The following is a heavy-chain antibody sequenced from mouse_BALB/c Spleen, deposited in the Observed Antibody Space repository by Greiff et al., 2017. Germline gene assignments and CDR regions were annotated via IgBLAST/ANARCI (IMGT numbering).Heavy chain of an antibody. Sequence: EVQVVESGPGLVKPSQSLSLTCSVTGYSITSGYYWNWIRQFPGNKLEWMGYISYDGSNNYNPSLKNRISITRDTSKNQFFLKLNSVTTEDTATYYCAREGSSSSSYWGQGTLVTVSA. CDR3: AREGSSSSSY. CDR2: ISYDGSN. V-gene: IGHV3-6*02. CDR1: GYSITSGYY. D-gene: IGHD1-1*01. J-gene: IGHJ3*01.